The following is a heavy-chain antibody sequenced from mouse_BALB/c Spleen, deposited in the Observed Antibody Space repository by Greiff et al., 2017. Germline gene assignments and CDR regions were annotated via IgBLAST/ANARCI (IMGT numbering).Heavy chain of an antibody. V-gene: IGHV5-17*02. CDR3: ARYRRMDY. CDR1: GFTFSSFG. Sequence: EVMLVESGGGLVQPGGSRKLSCAASGFTFSSFGMHWVRQAPEKGLEWVAYISSGSSTIYYADTVKGRFTISRDNPKNTLFLQMTSLRSEDTAMYYCARYRRMDYWGQGTSVTVSS. J-gene: IGHJ4*01. CDR2: ISSGSSTI.